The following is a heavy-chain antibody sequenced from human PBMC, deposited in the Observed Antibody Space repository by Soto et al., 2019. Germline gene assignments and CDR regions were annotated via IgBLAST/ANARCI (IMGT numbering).Heavy chain of an antibody. Sequence: SLRLSCAASGFTFDDYAMHWVRQAPGKGLEWVSGISWNSGSIGYADSVKGRFTISRDNAKNSLYLQMNSLRAEDTALYYCAKDNGAAIFYYYMDVWGKGTTVTVSS. CDR3: AKDNGAAIFYYYMDV. CDR2: ISWNSGSI. D-gene: IGHD2-2*01. V-gene: IGHV3-9*01. J-gene: IGHJ6*03. CDR1: GFTFDDYA.